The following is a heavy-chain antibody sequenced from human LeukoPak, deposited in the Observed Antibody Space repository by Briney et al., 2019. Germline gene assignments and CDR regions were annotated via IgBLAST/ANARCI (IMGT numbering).Heavy chain of an antibody. Sequence: SETLSLTCTVSGGYISSSSFYWGWIRQPPGKGLEWIGSIYYSGSTYYNPSLKSRVTISVDTSKNQFSLKLSSVTAADTAVYYCASRYCISTSCYAVDYWGQGTLVTVSS. J-gene: IGHJ4*02. CDR1: GGYISSSSFY. D-gene: IGHD2-2*01. CDR3: ASRYCISTSCYAVDY. CDR2: IYYSGST. V-gene: IGHV4-39*01.